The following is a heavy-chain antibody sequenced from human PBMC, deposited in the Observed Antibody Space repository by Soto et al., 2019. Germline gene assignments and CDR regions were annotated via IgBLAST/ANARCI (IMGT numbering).Heavy chain of an antibody. V-gene: IGHV1-8*01. CDR2: MNPNRSNT. D-gene: IGHD2-15*01. J-gene: IGHJ4*02. CDR3: ARERSGYFDY. CDR1: GYTFTSYD. Sequence: QVQLVQAGAGVKKPGASVKVSCKGSGYTFTSYDINWGRQANGQGLEWLGWMNPNRSNTGHAQKSQGRGTMTRNTSISTAYMELSSLRSEDTAVYYCARERSGYFDYWGQGTLVTVSS.